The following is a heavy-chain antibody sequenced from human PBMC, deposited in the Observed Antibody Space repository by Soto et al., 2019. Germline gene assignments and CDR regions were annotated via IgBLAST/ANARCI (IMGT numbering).Heavy chain of an antibody. V-gene: IGHV4-30-4*08. CDR1: CASLSSGDFY. J-gene: IGHJ5*02. CDR2: IFYSGST. CDR3: ARGPAPTVRDISFDP. D-gene: IGHD3-10*01. Sequence: SGTLSLTCPFSCASLSSGDFYWSLIPQPPGKGLEWIGYIFYSGSTYYNPSLKSRVAISVDTSKNQFSLNLRSVTAADTAVYYCARGPAPTVRDISFDPWGQGTLVTVS.